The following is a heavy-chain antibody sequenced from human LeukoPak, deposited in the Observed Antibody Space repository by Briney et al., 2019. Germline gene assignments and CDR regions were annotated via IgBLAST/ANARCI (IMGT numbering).Heavy chain of an antibody. Sequence: GGSLRLSCAASGFTFSSYSMNWVRQAPGKGLEWVSSISSSSSYIYYADSVKGRFTISRDNAKNSLYLQMNSLRAEDTAVYYCARATAMVTDGFGYWGQGTLVTVSS. CDR3: ARATAMVTDGFGY. CDR2: ISSSSSYI. V-gene: IGHV3-21*01. J-gene: IGHJ4*02. D-gene: IGHD5-18*01. CDR1: GFTFSSYS.